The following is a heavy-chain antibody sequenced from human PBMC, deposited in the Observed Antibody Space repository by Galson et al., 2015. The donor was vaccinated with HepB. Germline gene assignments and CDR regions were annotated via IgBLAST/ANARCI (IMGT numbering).Heavy chain of an antibody. V-gene: IGHV3-23*01. CDR2: ITPSGDNT. Sequence: AMSWVRQAPGKGLEWISAITPSGDNTYSADSMKGRFTISRDNSQNTLFLQMNSLRADDTATYFCAKVFPEKTDGWYRQALYYFDSWGQGTRVTVSS. CDR3: AKVFPEKTDGWYRQALYYFDS. CDR1: A. D-gene: IGHD6-19*01. J-gene: IGHJ4*02.